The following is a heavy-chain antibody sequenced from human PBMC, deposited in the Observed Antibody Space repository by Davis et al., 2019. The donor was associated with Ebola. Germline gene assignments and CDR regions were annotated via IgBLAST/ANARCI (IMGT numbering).Heavy chain of an antibody. V-gene: IGHV3-23*01. CDR2: VTSSGGGT. CDR1: GFTSSSYA. Sequence: GGSLRLSCAASGFTSSSYAMTWARQAPGKGLEWVSAVTSSGGGTYYADSVKGRFTISRDNSKNTLYLQMNSLRAEDTAVYYCARDPAPYQLLHFDYWGQGTLVTVSS. J-gene: IGHJ4*02. CDR3: ARDPAPYQLLHFDY. D-gene: IGHD2-2*01.